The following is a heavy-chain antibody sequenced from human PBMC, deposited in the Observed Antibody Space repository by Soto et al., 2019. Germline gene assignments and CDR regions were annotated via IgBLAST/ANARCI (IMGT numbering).Heavy chain of an antibody. D-gene: IGHD3-10*01. Sequence: QVQLVQSGAEVKKPGSSVKVSCKASGGTFSSYTISWVRQAPGQGLEWMGRIIPILGIANYAQKFQGRVTIIADKSTSTAYMELSSLRSEDTAVYYCARAFGSGRINWFDPWGQGTLVTVSS. V-gene: IGHV1-69*02. J-gene: IGHJ5*02. CDR3: ARAFGSGRINWFDP. CDR2: IIPILGIA. CDR1: GGTFSSYT.